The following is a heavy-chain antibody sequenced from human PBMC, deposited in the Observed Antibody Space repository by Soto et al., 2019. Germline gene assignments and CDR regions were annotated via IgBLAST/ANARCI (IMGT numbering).Heavy chain of an antibody. CDR3: ARAPGGYSYGPIFDY. Sequence: GGSLRLSCAASGFTVSSNYMSWVRQAPGKGLEWVSVIYSGGSTYYADSVKGRFTISRDNSKNTLYLQMNSLRAEDTAVYYCARAPGGYSYGPIFDYWGQGTLVTVSS. J-gene: IGHJ4*02. CDR1: GFTVSSNY. V-gene: IGHV3-53*01. D-gene: IGHD5-18*01. CDR2: IYSGGST.